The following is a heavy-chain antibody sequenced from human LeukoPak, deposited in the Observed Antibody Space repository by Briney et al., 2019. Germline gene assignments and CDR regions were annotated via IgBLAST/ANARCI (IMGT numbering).Heavy chain of an antibody. CDR2: IKKDGSEE. CDR1: GFTLNSYL. D-gene: IGHD1-14*01. CDR3: ARSNPNRNALDL. Sequence: GGSLRLSCAASGFTLNSYLMSWVRQAPGRGLEWVANIKKDGSEESYLDSVKGRFTVSRDNAKNSLLLQMNSLRGEDTAVYYCARSNPNRNALDLWGQGTMVTISS. J-gene: IGHJ3*01. V-gene: IGHV3-7*03.